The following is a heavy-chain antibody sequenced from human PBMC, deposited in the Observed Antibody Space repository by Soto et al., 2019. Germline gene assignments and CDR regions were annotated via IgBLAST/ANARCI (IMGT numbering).Heavy chain of an antibody. J-gene: IGHJ6*02. D-gene: IGHD6-25*01. Sequence: QVQLVESGGGVVQPGRSLRLSCAASGFTFSSYGMHWVRQAPGKGLEWVAVIWYDGSNKYYADSVKGRFTISRDNSKNTQYLQMNSLRAEDTAVYYCARDRLGMDVWGQGTTVTVSS. CDR1: GFTFSSYG. CDR2: IWYDGSNK. V-gene: IGHV3-33*01. CDR3: ARDRLGMDV.